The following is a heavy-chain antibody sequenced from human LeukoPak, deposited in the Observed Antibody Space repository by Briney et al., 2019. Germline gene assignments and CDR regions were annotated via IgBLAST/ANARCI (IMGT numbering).Heavy chain of an antibody. CDR3: TASDHLYCSSSSCHFDY. J-gene: IGHJ4*02. Sequence: GSLRLSCTVSGLNFGDYGMSWVSQAPGKGLEWVSFIQSKTYGEGTMYAASVRGRFTISRDDSRSTAYLQMNSLKTEDTAVYYCTASDHLYCSSSSCHFDYWGQGTLATVAS. CDR1: GLNFGDYG. CDR2: IQSKTYGEGT. V-gene: IGHV3-49*04. D-gene: IGHD2-2*01.